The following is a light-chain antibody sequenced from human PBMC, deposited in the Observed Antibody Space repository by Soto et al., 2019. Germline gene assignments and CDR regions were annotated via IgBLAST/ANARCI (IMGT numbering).Light chain of an antibody. CDR3: LQDYNYPRT. V-gene: IGKV1-6*01. CDR1: QSIRSY. CDR2: AAS. J-gene: IGKJ1*01. Sequence: IQMTQSPSSLSASVGDRVTITCRASQSIRSYLNWYQQTPGKAPKLXIYAASSLQSGVLSRFSGSGAGTDCTRTISSLQPEDVATDYCLQDYNYPRTFGQGTQVDIK.